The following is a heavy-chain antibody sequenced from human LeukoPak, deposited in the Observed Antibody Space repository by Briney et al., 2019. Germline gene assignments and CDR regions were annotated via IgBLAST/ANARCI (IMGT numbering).Heavy chain of an antibody. CDR2: IYYSGST. Sequence: KPSETLSLTCTVSGGSISSYYWSWIRQPPGKGLEWIGYIYYSGSTNYNPSLKSRVTISVDTSKNQFSLKLSSVTAADTAVYYCARHVQEAANWFDPWGQGILVTVSS. CDR1: GGSISSYY. CDR3: ARHVQEAANWFDP. V-gene: IGHV4-59*08. J-gene: IGHJ5*02.